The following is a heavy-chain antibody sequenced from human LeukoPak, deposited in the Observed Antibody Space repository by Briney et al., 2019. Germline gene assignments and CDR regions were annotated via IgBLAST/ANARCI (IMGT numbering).Heavy chain of an antibody. CDR2: INPNSGGT. D-gene: IGHD3-10*01. J-gene: IGHJ3*02. Sequence: ASVKVSCKASGYTFTGCYMHWVRQALGQGLEWMGWINPNSGGTNYAQKFQGRVTMTRDTSISTAYMELSRLRSDDTAVYYCARAWMVRGVHDAFDIWGQGTMVTVSS. V-gene: IGHV1-2*02. CDR3: ARAWMVRGVHDAFDI. CDR1: GYTFTGCY.